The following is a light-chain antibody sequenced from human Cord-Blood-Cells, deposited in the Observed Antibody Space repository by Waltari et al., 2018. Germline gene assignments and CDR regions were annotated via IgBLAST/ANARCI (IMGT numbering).Light chain of an antibody. CDR3: SSYTSSSTYV. CDR1: SSDVARYNY. V-gene: IGLV2-14*01. CDR2: DVS. Sequence: QSALTQPASVSGSPGQSITISCPGTSSDVARYNYVSWYQQHPGKAPKLMIYDVSNRPSGVSNRFSGSKSGNTASLTISGLQAEDEADYYCSSYTSSSTYVFGTGTKVTVL. J-gene: IGLJ1*01.